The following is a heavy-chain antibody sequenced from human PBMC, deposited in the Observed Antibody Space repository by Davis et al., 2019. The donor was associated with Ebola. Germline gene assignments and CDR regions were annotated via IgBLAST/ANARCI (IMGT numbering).Heavy chain of an antibody. CDR1: RGSFSSHP. D-gene: IGHD3-9*01. Sequence: SVKVSCKTSRGSFSSHPISWVRQAPRQGLEWMGGIIPVFDTPHYAQKFQGRITITADASTSTAYMELSSLRSEDTATYFCARDFDGGNYYFDYWGPGTPVTVSS. J-gene: IGHJ4*02. V-gene: IGHV1-69*13. CDR3: ARDFDGGNYYFDY. CDR2: IIPVFDTP.